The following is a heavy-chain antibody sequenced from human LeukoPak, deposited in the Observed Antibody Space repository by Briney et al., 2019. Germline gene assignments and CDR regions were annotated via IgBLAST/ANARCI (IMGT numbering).Heavy chain of an antibody. CDR3: ARGVLSGSGSYYNVGRDY. Sequence: PSETLSLTCAVYGGSFSGYYWSWIRQPPGKGLEWIGEINHSGSTNYNPSLKSRVTISVDTSKNQFSLKLSSVTAADTAVYYCARGVLSGSGSYYNVGRDYWGQGTLVTVSS. D-gene: IGHD3-10*01. CDR2: INHSGST. CDR1: GGSFSGYY. V-gene: IGHV4-34*01. J-gene: IGHJ4*02.